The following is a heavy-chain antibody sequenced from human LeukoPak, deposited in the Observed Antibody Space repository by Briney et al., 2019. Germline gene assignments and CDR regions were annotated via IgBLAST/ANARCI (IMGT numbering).Heavy chain of an antibody. J-gene: IGHJ4*02. D-gene: IGHD5-12*01. V-gene: IGHV1-18*04. Sequence: ASVKVSCKASGFTFKNYGFSWVRQAPGQGLQWMGWISAVNGNTKYAQNLQGRVIMTTDRSTGTAYVELTSLRSDDTAVYYCARDRRGYSAYDGEGFDYWGRGTLVTVSS. CDR3: ARDRRGYSAYDGEGFDY. CDR1: GFTFKNYG. CDR2: ISAVNGNT.